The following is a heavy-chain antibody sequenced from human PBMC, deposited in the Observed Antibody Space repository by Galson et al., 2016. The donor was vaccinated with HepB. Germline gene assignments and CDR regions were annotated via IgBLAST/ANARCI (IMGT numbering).Heavy chain of an antibody. CDR1: GGSISSYY. CDR2: MSNSGSI. Sequence: SETLSLTCTVSGGSISSYYWSWIRQPPGKGLEWIGHMSNSGSIKYSPSLKSRVTISVETSKNQFSLKLSSVTAADTAVYYCARVIRLNYGYWRGYNWYFDLWGRGTMVTVSS. V-gene: IGHV4-59*01. D-gene: IGHD3-10*01. J-gene: IGHJ2*01. CDR3: ARVIRLNYGYWRGYNWYFDL.